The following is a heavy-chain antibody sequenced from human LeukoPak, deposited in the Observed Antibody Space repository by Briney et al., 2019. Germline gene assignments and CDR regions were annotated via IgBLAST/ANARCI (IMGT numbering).Heavy chain of an antibody. D-gene: IGHD3-10*01. CDR3: TRDWGPLWFGELLSFDY. J-gene: IGHJ4*02. Sequence: PGRSMRLSCSASGFTFGDYAMSWFRQAPGKGLEWVGFIRSKAYGGTTEYAASVKGRFTISRDDSKSIAYLQMNSLKTEDTAVYYCTRDWGPLWFGELLSFDYWGQGTLVTLSS. V-gene: IGHV3-49*03. CDR1: GFTFGDYA. CDR2: IRSKAYGGTT.